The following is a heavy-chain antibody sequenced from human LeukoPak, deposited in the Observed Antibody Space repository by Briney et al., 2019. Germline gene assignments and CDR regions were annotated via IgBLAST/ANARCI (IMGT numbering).Heavy chain of an antibody. J-gene: IGHJ4*02. CDR3: ARDFGGGATRFDY. V-gene: IGHV1-24*01. D-gene: IGHD1-26*01. Sequence: ASVKVSCKVSGYTLTELSMHWVRQAPGKGLEWMGGFDPEDGETIYAQKFQGRVTMTEDTSTDTAYMELRSLRSDDTAVYYCARDFGGGATRFDYWGQGTLVTVSS. CDR1: GYTLTELS. CDR2: FDPEDGET.